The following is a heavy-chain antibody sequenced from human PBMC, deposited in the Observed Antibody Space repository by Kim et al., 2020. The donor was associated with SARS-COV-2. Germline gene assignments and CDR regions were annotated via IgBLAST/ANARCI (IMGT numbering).Heavy chain of an antibody. CDR3: ASLSTGYVWDKFDY. CDR2: VNSDGSST. D-gene: IGHD3-16*01. CDR1: GFTCSSKG. Sequence: GGSLRLSCVASGFTCSSKGRNWVNQAPGKGLVWVSRVNSDGSSTSYADSVKGRFTISRDNARNTLYLQMNSLRAEDTAVYYCASLSTGYVWDKFDYWGQGTLVTVSS. V-gene: IGHV3-74*01. J-gene: IGHJ4*02.